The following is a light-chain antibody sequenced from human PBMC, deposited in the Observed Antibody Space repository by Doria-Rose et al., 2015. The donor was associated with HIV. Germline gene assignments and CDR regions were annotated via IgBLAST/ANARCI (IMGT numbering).Light chain of an antibody. CDR2: WAS. Sequence: DIRVTQSPDSLAVSLGERATINCKSNQSVLYSSNNKNNLAWYQQKPGQPPKLLIYWASTRESGVPDRFSGSGSGADFTLTITSLQGEDVAVYYCQKYNSLPWTFGQGIKVEIK. CDR1: QSVLYSSNNKNN. V-gene: IGKV4-1*01. J-gene: IGKJ1*01. CDR3: QKYNSLPWT.